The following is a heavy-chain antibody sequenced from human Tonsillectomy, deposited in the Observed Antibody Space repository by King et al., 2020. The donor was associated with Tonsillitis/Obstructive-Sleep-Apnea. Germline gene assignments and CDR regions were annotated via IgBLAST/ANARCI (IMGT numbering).Heavy chain of an antibody. V-gene: IGHV3-30*01. CDR1: GFTFSSYA. D-gene: IGHD2-2*01. J-gene: IGHJ4*02. CDR2: ISYDGSNK. Sequence: VQLVESGGGVVQPGRSLRLSCAASGFTFSSYAMHWVRQAPGKGLEWVAGISYDGSNKYYADSVKGRFTISRDNSKNTLYLQMNSLRAEDTAVYYCARDRHIVVVPAAMYDYWGQGTLVTVSS. CDR3: ARDRHIVVVPAAMYDY.